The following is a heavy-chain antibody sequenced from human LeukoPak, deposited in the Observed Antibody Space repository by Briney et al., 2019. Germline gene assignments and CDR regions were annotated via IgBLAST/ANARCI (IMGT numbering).Heavy chain of an antibody. D-gene: IGHD2-15*01. Sequence: SETLSLTCTVFGDSVTGYFLNWVRQPPGKGLEWIGHIYKNGNTNYNPSVKSRLTISADTSKNQFSLQLRSVTAADTAVYYCVIGVGWQPDYWGQGALVTVSS. CDR2: IYKNGNT. J-gene: IGHJ4*02. V-gene: IGHV4-59*02. CDR3: VIGVGWQPDY. CDR1: GDSVTGYF.